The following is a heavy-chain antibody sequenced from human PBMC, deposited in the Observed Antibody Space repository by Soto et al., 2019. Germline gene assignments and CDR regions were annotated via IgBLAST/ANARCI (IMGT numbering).Heavy chain of an antibody. CDR3: ARDLPPVYY. Sequence: QVQLVQSGAEVKKPGASVKVSCKASGYTFSSYFISWVRQAPGQGLEWMGWISAHNGNTNYTQNLQGRVTISTDTSTSTAYMELRSLRSDDTSVYYCARDLPPVYYWGQGTLVTVSS. CDR1: GYTFSSYF. V-gene: IGHV1-18*01. CDR2: ISAHNGNT. J-gene: IGHJ4*02.